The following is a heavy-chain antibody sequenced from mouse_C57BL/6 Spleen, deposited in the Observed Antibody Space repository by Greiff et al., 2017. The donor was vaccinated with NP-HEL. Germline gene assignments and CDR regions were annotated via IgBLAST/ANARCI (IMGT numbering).Heavy chain of an antibody. CDR2: IWSGGST. D-gene: IGHD3-2*02. CDR1: GFSLTSYG. Sequence: QVQLQQSGPGLVQPSQSLSISCTVSGFSLTSYGVHWVRQSPGKGLEWLGVIWSGGSTDSNAAFISRLSISKDNSKSQVFFKMNSLQADDTTIYYCATILDSSGLDYWGQGTTLTVSS. J-gene: IGHJ2*01. V-gene: IGHV2-2*01. CDR3: ATILDSSGLDY.